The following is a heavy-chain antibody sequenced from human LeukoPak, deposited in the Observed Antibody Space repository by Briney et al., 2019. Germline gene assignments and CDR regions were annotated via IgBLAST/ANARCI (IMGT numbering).Heavy chain of an antibody. CDR3: TTEYFGGFEY. Sequence: PGGSLRLSCVVSTFTKDWMNWVRQAPGKGLEWVGRVKNRGDGRTTDYAAPVKGRFIISRDDSKKTVYLQMDSLKTEDTAVYFCTTEYFGGFEYWGQGTLVTVSS. CDR1: TFTKDW. V-gene: IGHV3-15*07. D-gene: IGHD3-10*01. CDR2: VKNRGDGRTT. J-gene: IGHJ4*02.